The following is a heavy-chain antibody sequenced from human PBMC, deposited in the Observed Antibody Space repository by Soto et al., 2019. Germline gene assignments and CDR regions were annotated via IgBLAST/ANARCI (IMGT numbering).Heavy chain of an antibody. Sequence: SETLSLTCTVSGGSISSYYWSWIRQPPGKGLEWIGYIYYSGSTNYNPSLKSRVTISVDTSKNQFSLKLSSVTAADTAVYYCARLLSGRDDYWGQGTLVTVSS. CDR3: ARLLSGRDDY. CDR2: IYYSGST. CDR1: GGSISSYY. J-gene: IGHJ4*02. V-gene: IGHV4-59*08. D-gene: IGHD3-9*01.